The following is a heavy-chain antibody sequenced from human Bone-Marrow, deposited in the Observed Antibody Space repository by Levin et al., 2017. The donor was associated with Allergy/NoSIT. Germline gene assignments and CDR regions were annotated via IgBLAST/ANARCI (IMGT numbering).Heavy chain of an antibody. J-gene: IGHJ4*02. Sequence: GASVKVSCKASGYTFSTFGISWVRQAPGQGLEWMGWISANNGNTNYAQKLRGRVTMTTDTSTSTAYMELRSLRSDDTAVYYCVRDCTGGSCYPLFWGQGTLVTVSS. CDR3: VRDCTGGSCYPLF. CDR2: ISANNGNT. CDR1: GYTFSTFG. V-gene: IGHV1-18*04. D-gene: IGHD2-15*01.